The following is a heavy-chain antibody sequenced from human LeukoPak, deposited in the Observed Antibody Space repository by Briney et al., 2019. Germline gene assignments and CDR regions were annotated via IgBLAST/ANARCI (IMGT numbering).Heavy chain of an antibody. D-gene: IGHD3-16*01. CDR1: GDSVSSNSAA. CDR2: TYYRSKWYN. J-gene: IGHJ3*02. V-gene: IGHV6-1*01. CDR3: AREVEGGKQNDAYDI. Sequence: SQALSLTCAISGDSVSSNSAAWNWIRQSPSRGLEWLGRTYYRSKWYNDYAVSVRSRITIHLDTSKNQFSLQLNSLTHGHTAVYYCAREVEGGKQNDAYDIWGQGTMVTVSS.